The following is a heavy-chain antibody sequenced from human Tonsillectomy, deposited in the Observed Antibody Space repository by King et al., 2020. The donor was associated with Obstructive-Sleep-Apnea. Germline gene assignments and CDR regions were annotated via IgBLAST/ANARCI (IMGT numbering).Heavy chain of an antibody. D-gene: IGHD1-26*01. Sequence: ITLKESGPTLVKPTQTLTLTCTFSGFSLTSSGVGVGWIRQPPGEALEWLALLYGDDDKRYSPSLKSRVTITKDTSKNQVVLRMTNMDPVDTATYYCVHTQESRYSASYYFDYWGQGTLVTVSS. CDR3: VHTQESRYSASYYFDY. CDR2: LYGDDDK. CDR1: GFSLTSSGVG. J-gene: IGHJ4*02. V-gene: IGHV2-5*02.